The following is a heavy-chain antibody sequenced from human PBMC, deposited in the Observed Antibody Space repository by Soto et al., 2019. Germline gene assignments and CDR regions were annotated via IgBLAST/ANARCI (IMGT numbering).Heavy chain of an antibody. CDR1: GGSVTSGGYH. Sequence: SETLSLTCSVSGGSVTSGGYHWNRIRQSPGKGLEWIGYMYYTGTTNYNPSLRSRVTISINTSNNQFSLKLTSVTAADSAIDCCVSDVLGPWGQGTQVTVSS. D-gene: IGHD7-27*01. CDR3: VSDVLGP. V-gene: IGHV4-61*08. CDR2: MYYTGTT. J-gene: IGHJ5*02.